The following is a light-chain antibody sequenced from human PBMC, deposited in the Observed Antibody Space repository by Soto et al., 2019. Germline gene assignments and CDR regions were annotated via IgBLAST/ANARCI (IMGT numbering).Light chain of an antibody. CDR2: DVS. CDR1: SSDVGGYNY. V-gene: IGLV2-11*01. Sequence: QSALARPRSVSGSPGRSVTISCTGTSSDVGGYNYVSWYQEQPGKAPKLMIYDVSKRPSGVPDRFSGSKSGNTASLTISGLQAEDEADYYCCSYAGSYSYVFGTGTKVTV. J-gene: IGLJ1*01. CDR3: CSYAGSYSYV.